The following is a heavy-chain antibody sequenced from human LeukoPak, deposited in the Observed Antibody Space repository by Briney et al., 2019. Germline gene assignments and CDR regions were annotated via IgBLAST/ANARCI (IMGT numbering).Heavy chain of an antibody. J-gene: IGHJ4*02. CDR2: IIPIFGTA. CDR1: GGTFSSYA. Sequence: SVKVSCKASGGTFSSYAISWVRQAPGQGLEWMGGIIPIFGTANYAQKFQGRVTMTRDTSTSTVYMELSSLRSEDTAVYYCARGWSVLFDYWGQGTLVTVSS. CDR3: ARGWSVLFDY. D-gene: IGHD2-15*01. V-gene: IGHV1-69*05.